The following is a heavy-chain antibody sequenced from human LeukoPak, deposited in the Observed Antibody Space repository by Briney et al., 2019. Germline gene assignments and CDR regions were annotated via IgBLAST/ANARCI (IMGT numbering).Heavy chain of an antibody. D-gene: IGHD2-2*01. CDR1: GFTFSSYS. CDR3: ARGLPYCSSASCYLDC. Sequence: GGSLRLSCAASGFTFSSYSMNWVRQAPGKGLEWVSSISSSSSYIYYADSVKGRFTISRDNAKNSLYLQMNSLRAEDTAVYYCARGLPYCSSASCYLDCWGQGTLVTVSS. CDR2: ISSSSSYI. V-gene: IGHV3-21*01. J-gene: IGHJ4*02.